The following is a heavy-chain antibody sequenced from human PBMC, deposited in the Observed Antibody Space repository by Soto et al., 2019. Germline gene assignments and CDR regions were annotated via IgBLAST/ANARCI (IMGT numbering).Heavy chain of an antibody. CDR3: ARVLRGIAAAYDVFDV. V-gene: IGHV4-61*01. D-gene: IGHD6-13*01. CDR1: GDSVISATYY. Sequence: SETLSLTCTVSGDSVISATYYWSWIRQPPGKGLEWIGYIYYDGGTTYNSSLKSRVTISTDTSRSQLSLQLTSATPADTAVYYCARVLRGIAAAYDVFDVGGKGKRVTVS. J-gene: IGHJ3*01. CDR2: IYYDGGT.